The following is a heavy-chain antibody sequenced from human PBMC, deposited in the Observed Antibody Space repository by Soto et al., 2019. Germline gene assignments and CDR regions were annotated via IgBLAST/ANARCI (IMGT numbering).Heavy chain of an antibody. J-gene: IGHJ5*02. V-gene: IGHV5-10-1*01. CDR3: ARHDVANWFDP. D-gene: IGHD3-10*02. CDR2: IDPSDSYT. CDR1: GHSFTSYC. Sequence: PGESLKISCNASGHSFTSYCISWVLQMPGKGLEWMGRIDPSDSYTNYSPSFQGHVTISADKSISTAFLHWSSLKASDTAMYFCARHDVANWFDPWGQGTLVTVSS.